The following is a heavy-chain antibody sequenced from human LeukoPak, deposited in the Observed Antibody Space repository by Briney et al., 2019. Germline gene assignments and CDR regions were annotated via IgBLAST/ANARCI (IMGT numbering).Heavy chain of an antibody. V-gene: IGHV4-4*07. D-gene: IGHD2-2*02. CDR1: GGSISSYY. CDR3: ARGYCSSTSCYTHFDY. J-gene: IGHJ4*02. CDR2: IYTSGNT. Sequence: KASETLSLTCAVSGGSISSYYWNWIRQPAGEGLEWIGRIYTSGNTNYNPSLKSRVTMSVDTSKNQFSLKLSSVTAADTAVYYCARGYCSSTSCYTHFDYWGQGTLVTVSS.